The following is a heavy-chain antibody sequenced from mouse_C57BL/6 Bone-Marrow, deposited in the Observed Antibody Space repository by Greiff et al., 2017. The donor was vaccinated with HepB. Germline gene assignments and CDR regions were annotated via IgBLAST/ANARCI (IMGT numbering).Heavy chain of an antibody. CDR1: GYTFTSYW. CDR3: TREGLYGSSPAWFAY. Sequence: EVQLQQSGTVLARPGASVKMSCKTSGYTFTSYWMHWVKQRPGQGLEWIGAIYPGNSDTSYNQKFKGKAKLTAVTSASTAYMELSSLTNEDSAVYYCTREGLYGSSPAWFAYWGQGTLVTVSA. CDR2: IYPGNSDT. V-gene: IGHV1-5*01. D-gene: IGHD1-1*01. J-gene: IGHJ3*01.